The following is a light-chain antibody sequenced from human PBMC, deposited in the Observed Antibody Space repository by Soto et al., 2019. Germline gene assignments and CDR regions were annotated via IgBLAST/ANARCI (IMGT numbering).Light chain of an antibody. V-gene: IGLV2-8*01. CDR3: SSYVGSNIYV. J-gene: IGLJ1*01. CDR2: EVS. CDR1: SSDVGSYNY. Sequence: QSVLTQPPSASGSPGQSVTISCTGTSSDVGSYNYVSWYQQNPGKAPKLINYEVSKRPPGVPDRFSGSKSGNTASLSVSGLQAEDDGDYYCSSYVGSNIYVFGTGTKLTVL.